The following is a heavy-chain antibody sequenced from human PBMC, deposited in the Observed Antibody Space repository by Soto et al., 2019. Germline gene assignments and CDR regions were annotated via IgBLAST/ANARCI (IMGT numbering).Heavy chain of an antibody. D-gene: IGHD6-13*01. V-gene: IGHV3-21*01. CDR2: ISSNSAYI. J-gene: IGHJ5*02. Sequence: EVHLVESGGGLVKPGGSLRLSCAASGFTFRRFTMNWVRQAPGKGLEWVSTISSNSAYIYYTDALRGRFTISRDNAKNSLHLQMNSLRAEDTAVYYCTRDASRDSSARGWFDPWGPGTLVTVSS. CDR3: TRDASRDSSARGWFDP. CDR1: GFTFRRFT.